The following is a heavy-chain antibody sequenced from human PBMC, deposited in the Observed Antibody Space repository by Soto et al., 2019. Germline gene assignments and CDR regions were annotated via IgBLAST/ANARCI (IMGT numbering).Heavy chain of an antibody. Sequence: PSETLSLTCAVSGDYVRSGSYSWHWIRQSPGKGLEWVGYVYVKGNSNHNPSLKGRVSVSIHMSENQFSLKLSSVTAADTAVYYCARVPTTTLGTSPSGRIYYFDYWGQGTLVTVSS. D-gene: IGHD7-27*01. CDR1: GDYVRSGSYS. V-gene: IGHV4-61*01. J-gene: IGHJ4*02. CDR3: ARVPTTTLGTSPSGRIYYFDY. CDR2: VYVKGNS.